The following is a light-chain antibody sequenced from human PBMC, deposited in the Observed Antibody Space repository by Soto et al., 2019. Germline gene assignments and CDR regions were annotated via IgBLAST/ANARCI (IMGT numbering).Light chain of an antibody. V-gene: IGLV2-14*01. CDR3: TSYTGSSTLV. CDR2: EVS. J-gene: IGLJ1*01. Sequence: QSVLTQPASVSGSPGQSITISCTGTSSDFGDYASVSWYLQHPGKVPKLMIYEVSTRPSGVSNRFSGSKSGNTASLTISRLQAEDDADYYCTSYTGSSTLVFRRGTTVTV. CDR1: SSDFGDYAS.